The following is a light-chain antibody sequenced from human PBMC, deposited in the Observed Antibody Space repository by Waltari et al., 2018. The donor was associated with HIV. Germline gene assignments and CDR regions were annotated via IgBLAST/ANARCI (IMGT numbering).Light chain of an antibody. V-gene: IGLV1-44*01. CDR2: GDS. J-gene: IGLJ1*01. CDR1: NSNVGRDV. CDR3: AAWDARLNEYL. Sequence: QSVLTQPHSASGPPGQRVIISCSGSNSNVGRDVVNWYQQLPGPAPKLLIYGDSERPSGVPDRFSGSKSGASASLAISDLQSEDEAEYYCAAWDARLNEYLFGTGTKVTVL.